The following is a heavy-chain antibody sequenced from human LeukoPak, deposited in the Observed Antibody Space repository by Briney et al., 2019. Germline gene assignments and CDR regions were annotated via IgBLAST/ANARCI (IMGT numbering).Heavy chain of an antibody. Sequence: GASVKVSCKASGYTFTDYFMNWMRQAPGQRLEWMGWINAGNGNTKYSQKLQGRVTMTTDTSTSTAYMELRSLRSDDTAVYYCARDQGPYYYDSSGSGFDPWGQGTLVTVSS. CDR3: ARDQGPYYYDSSGSGFDP. CDR1: GYTFTDYF. D-gene: IGHD3-22*01. V-gene: IGHV1/OR15-3*02. CDR2: INAGNGNT. J-gene: IGHJ5*02.